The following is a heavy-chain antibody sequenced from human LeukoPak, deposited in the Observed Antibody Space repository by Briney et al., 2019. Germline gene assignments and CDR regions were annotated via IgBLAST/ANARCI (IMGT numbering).Heavy chain of an antibody. CDR2: IYYSGSA. V-gene: IGHV4-59*01. CDR1: GGSISSYY. D-gene: IGHD5-18*01. J-gene: IGHJ6*02. Sequence: SETLSLTCTVSGGSISSYYWSWIRQPPGKGLEWIGYIYYSGSANYNPSLKSRVTISVDTSKNQFSLKLSSVTAADTAVYYCARTLRGYNYGYHYYYYGMDVWGQGTTVTVSS. CDR3: ARTLRGYNYGYHYYYYGMDV.